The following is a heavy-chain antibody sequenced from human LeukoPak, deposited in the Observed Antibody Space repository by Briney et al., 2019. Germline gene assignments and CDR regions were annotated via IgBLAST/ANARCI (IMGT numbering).Heavy chain of an antibody. V-gene: IGHV3-15*01. D-gene: IGHD6-6*01. CDR3: TTDGASSIADDY. J-gene: IGHJ4*02. Sequence: PGGSLRLSCAASGLTFSNAWMSWVRQAPGKGLEWVGRIKSKTDGGTTDYAAPVKGRFTISRDDSKNTLYLQMNSLKTEDTAVYYCTTDGASSIADDYWGQGTLVTVSS. CDR1: GLTFSNAW. CDR2: IKSKTDGGTT.